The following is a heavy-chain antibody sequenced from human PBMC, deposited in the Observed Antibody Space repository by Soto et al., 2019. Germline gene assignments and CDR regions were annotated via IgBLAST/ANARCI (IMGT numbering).Heavy chain of an antibody. CDR1: GVSISDTSYY. Sequence: QLQLQESGPGLVKPSETLSLTCNVSGVSISDTSYYWGWIRQPPGKGLEWIGTVYFNGKTFYNPSLKSRLTLSVDRSKNQISLRLTSVTAADTAVYYCARQASYWGQGTLVAVSS. CDR2: VYFNGKT. J-gene: IGHJ4*02. CDR3: ARQASY. V-gene: IGHV4-39*01.